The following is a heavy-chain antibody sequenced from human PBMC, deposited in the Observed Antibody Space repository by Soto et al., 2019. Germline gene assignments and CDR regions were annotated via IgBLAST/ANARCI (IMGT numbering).Heavy chain of an antibody. CDR3: ARRPTTGDTDLWFDP. CDR1: GGSISTSRSY. J-gene: IGHJ5*02. CDR2: SFYSGST. V-gene: IGHV4-39*01. D-gene: IGHD2-21*01. Sequence: QLQLLESGLGLVKASETLSLTCNVSGGSISTSRSYWAWIRQPPGKGLEWLANSFYSGSTYYNPSLATPATVSVDASKNELSLTLRSVIAPDTAVYSCARRPTTGDTDLWFDPWGQGTLVSVSS.